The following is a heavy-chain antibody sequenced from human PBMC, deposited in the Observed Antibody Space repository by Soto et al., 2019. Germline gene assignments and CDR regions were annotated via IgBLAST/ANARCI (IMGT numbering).Heavy chain of an antibody. CDR2: ISSSSSSK. CDR3: ASSGSYRLDY. V-gene: IGHV3-48*02. J-gene: IGHJ4*02. Sequence: GGSLRLSCAASGITFSNYNMNWVRQAPGKGLEWVSYISSSSSSKYYADSVKGRFTISRDNGENSLYLQINSLRDEDTAVYYCASSGSYRLDYWGQGTLVTVSS. D-gene: IGHD1-26*01. CDR1: GITFSNYN.